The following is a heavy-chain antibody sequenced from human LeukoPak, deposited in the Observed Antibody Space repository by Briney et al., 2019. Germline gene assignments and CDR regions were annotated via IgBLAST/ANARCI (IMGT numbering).Heavy chain of an antibody. CDR3: ARERAYYDFWSGYYTVGDAFDI. D-gene: IGHD3-3*01. CDR2: TITIFDTA. Sequence: AGVKVSCKASRGTFSSYSISWVCASPGQGLEWVGGTITIFDTANYAQKFHGRVTITTDESTSTAYMELSSLRSEDTAVYYCARERAYYDFWSGYYTVGDAFDIWGQGTMVTVSS. V-gene: IGHV1-69*05. J-gene: IGHJ3*02. CDR1: RGTFSSYS.